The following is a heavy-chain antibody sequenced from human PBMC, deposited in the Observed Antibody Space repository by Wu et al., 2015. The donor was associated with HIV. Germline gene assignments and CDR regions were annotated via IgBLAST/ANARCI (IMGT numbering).Heavy chain of an antibody. CDR3: AREKQRRIFDF. CDR1: GFTFTGYY. Sequence: QVQLVQSGAEMKKPGASVKVSCKTSGFTFTGYYMHWVRQAPGQGLEWMGWINPNSGGTNYAQKFQGRVTMTRDTSISTAYMELSRLTSDDTALYYCAREKQRRIFDFWGRGNPSHRLL. J-gene: IGHJ4*02. CDR2: INPNSGGT. D-gene: IGHD6-25*01. V-gene: IGHV1-2*02.